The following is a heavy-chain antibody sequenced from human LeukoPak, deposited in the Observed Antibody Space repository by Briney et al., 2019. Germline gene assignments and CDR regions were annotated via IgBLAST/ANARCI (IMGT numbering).Heavy chain of an antibody. Sequence: GGSLRLSCAASGFTFSSYAMHWVRQAPGKGLEYVSAISSNGGSTYYANSVKGRFTISRDNSKNTLYLQMGSLRAEDMAVYYCARGIMITFGGVPPVDYWGQGTLVTVSS. V-gene: IGHV3-64*01. CDR3: ARGIMITFGGVPPVDY. D-gene: IGHD3-16*01. CDR1: GFTFSSYA. J-gene: IGHJ4*02. CDR2: ISSNGGST.